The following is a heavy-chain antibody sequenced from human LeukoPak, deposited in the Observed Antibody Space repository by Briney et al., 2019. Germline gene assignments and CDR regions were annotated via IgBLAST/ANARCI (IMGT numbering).Heavy chain of an antibody. CDR3: AGQVGARIRYYYTSGLDV. V-gene: IGHV4-59*02. D-gene: IGHD1-26*01. CDR1: GASVSSFY. J-gene: IGHJ6*02. Sequence: TLSLTCPVSGASVSSFYWNWIRQPPGKGLEWIGSMYYSGTTNYDPSFKSRVTISLDTSRNEFSLRLKFLTAADTAVYYCAGQVGARIRYYYTSGLDVWGQGTTVAVSS. CDR2: MYYSGTT.